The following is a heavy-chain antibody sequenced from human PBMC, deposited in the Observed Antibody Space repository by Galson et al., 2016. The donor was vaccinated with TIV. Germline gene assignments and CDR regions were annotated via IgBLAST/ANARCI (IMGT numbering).Heavy chain of an antibody. J-gene: IGHJ6*02. CDR3: AKDRNTAFDTYSYYYGMDV. D-gene: IGHD5-18*01. V-gene: IGHV1-69*13. CDR1: GGTFSTYV. CDR2: IIPLFGTI. Sequence: SVKVSCKAWGGTFSTYVFNWVRLAPGQGLEWMGGIIPLFGTINYAQKFQGRVTITADESTSTVYMELSSLRSEDTAVYYCAKDRNTAFDTYSYYYGMDVWGQGTTVTVSS.